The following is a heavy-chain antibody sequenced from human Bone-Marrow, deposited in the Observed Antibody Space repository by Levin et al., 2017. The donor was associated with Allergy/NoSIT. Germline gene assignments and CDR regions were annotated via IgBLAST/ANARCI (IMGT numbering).Heavy chain of an antibody. Sequence: SETLSLTCTVSGGSISSYYWNWIRQPPGKGLEWIGHFFQSGGTNYNPSLASRITISLDTSKNQISLKLTSVTAADTALYYFARGSSGYYAPLAFWGQGTLVTVSS. J-gene: IGHJ4*02. CDR2: FFQSGGT. V-gene: IGHV4-59*01. CDR3: ARGSSGYYAPLAF. D-gene: IGHD6-19*01. CDR1: GGSISSYY.